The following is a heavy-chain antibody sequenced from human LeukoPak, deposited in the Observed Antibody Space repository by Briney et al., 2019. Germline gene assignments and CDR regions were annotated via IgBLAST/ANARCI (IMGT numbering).Heavy chain of an antibody. V-gene: IGHV3-33*01. CDR3: ARDGGIPIVGATTPDY. J-gene: IGHJ4*02. CDR1: GFTFSSYG. CDR2: IWYDGSNK. D-gene: IGHD1-26*01. Sequence: GGSPRLSCAASGFTFSSYGMHWVRQAPGKGLEWVAVIWYDGSNKYYADSVKGRFTISRDNSKNTLYLQMNSLRAEDTAVYYCARDGGIPIVGATTPDYWGQGTLVTVSS.